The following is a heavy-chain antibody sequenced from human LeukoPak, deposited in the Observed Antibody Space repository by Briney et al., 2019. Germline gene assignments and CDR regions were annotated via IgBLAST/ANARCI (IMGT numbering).Heavy chain of an antibody. CDR1: GGTFSNYT. V-gene: IGHV1-69*13. J-gene: IGHJ5*02. CDR3: ATASFTMVRGVIIPWFDP. CDR2: IIPIFGTA. D-gene: IGHD3-10*01. Sequence: ALVKVSCKASGGTFSNYTISWVRQAPGQGLEWMGGIIPIFGTANYAQKFQGRVTITADESTSTAYMELSSLRSEDTAVYYCATASFTMVRGVIIPWFDPWGQGTLVTVSS.